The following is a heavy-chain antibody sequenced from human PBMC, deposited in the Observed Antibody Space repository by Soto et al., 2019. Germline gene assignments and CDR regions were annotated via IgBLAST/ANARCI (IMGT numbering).Heavy chain of an antibody. V-gene: IGHV3-30*18. Sequence: GGSLRLSCAASGFTFSSYGMHWVRQAPGKGLEWVAVISYDGSNKYYADSVKGRFTISRDNSKNTLYLQMNSLRAEDTAVYYCAKTPYCSGGSCYSHYYYYYGMDVWGQGTTVTVSS. D-gene: IGHD2-15*01. J-gene: IGHJ6*02. CDR1: GFTFSSYG. CDR3: AKTPYCSGGSCYSHYYYYYGMDV. CDR2: ISYDGSNK.